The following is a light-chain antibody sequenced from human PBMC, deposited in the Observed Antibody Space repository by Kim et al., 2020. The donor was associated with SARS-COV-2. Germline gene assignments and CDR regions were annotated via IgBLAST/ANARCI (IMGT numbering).Light chain of an antibody. V-gene: IGKV3-20*01. Sequence: EIVLTQSPGTLSLSPGERATLSCRASQSVTSSYLAWYQQKPGQPPRLLIYGASNRATGIPDRFSGSGSGTDFTLTISRLESEDLEVYYCQQYGTSLRTFGQGTKMEIK. CDR2: GAS. CDR3: QQYGTSLRT. J-gene: IGKJ1*01. CDR1: QSVTSSY.